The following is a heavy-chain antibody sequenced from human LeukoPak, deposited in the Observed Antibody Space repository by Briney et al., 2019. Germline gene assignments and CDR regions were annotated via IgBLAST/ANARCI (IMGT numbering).Heavy chain of an antibody. Sequence: ASVKVSCKVSGYTLTELSMHWVRQAPGKGLEWMGGFDPKDGETIYAQKFQGRVTMTEDTSTDTAYMELSSLRSEDTAVYYCATVAVGATDYYYYMDVWGKGTTVTVSS. CDR2: FDPKDGET. CDR3: ATVAVGATDYYYYMDV. J-gene: IGHJ6*03. D-gene: IGHD1-26*01. V-gene: IGHV1-24*01. CDR1: GYTLTELS.